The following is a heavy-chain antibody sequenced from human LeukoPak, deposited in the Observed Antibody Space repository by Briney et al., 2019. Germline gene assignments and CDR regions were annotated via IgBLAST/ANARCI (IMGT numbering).Heavy chain of an antibody. V-gene: IGHV1-2*02. CDR3: AGDWMAGWLRPNWYFDL. Sequence: GASVKVSCKASGYTFTDYFMHWVRQVPGQGLEWMGCINVYIGGAHYAQKFQDRLSMTRDTSINTAYMELSSLRSDDTAVYYCAGDWMAGWLRPNWYFDLWSRGTLVTVSS. CDR1: GYTFTDYF. D-gene: IGHD5-12*01. CDR2: INVYIGGA. J-gene: IGHJ2*01.